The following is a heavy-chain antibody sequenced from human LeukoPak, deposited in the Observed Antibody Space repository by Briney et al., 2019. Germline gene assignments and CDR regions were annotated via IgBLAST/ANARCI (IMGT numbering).Heavy chain of an antibody. CDR1: GYIFTSYG. J-gene: IGHJ4*02. CDR3: AREGYYDFWSGYLAYFDY. V-gene: IGHV1-18*01. CDR2: ISAYNGNT. D-gene: IGHD3-3*01. Sequence: ASVKVSCKASGYIFTSYGISWVLQVPGQGLEWVGWISAYNGNTNYAQKLQGRVTMTTDTSTSTAYMELRSLRSDDTAVYYCAREGYYDFWSGYLAYFDYWGQGTLVTVSS.